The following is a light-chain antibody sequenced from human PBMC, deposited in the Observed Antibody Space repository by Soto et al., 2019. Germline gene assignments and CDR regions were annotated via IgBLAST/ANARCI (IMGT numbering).Light chain of an antibody. Sequence: DIQMTQSPSSLSASVGDTVTITCRASQGISSYLAWYQQKPGKVPKLLIYAASSLQSGVPSRFSGSGSGTDFTLTISSLQPEDFATYYCQQSYSTPRTFGQGTKVDIK. CDR1: QGISSY. CDR3: QQSYSTPRT. J-gene: IGKJ1*01. CDR2: AAS. V-gene: IGKV1-39*01.